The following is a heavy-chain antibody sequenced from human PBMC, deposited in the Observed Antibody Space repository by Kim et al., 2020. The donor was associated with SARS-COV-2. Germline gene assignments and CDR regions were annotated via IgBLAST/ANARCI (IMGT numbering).Heavy chain of an antibody. CDR3: AKRFTPDTGTFGS. CDR2: SVGGGGSS. D-gene: IGHD1-1*01. Sequence: GGSLRLSCAASGFSFSTYAMSWVRQAPGKGPECVSTSVGGGGSSYYADSVQGRFTISRDNSKNTLYLQMDSLRADDTAVYYCAKRFTPDTGTFGSWGHGTLVIVSS. J-gene: IGHJ4*01. V-gene: IGHV3-23*01. CDR1: GFSFSTYA.